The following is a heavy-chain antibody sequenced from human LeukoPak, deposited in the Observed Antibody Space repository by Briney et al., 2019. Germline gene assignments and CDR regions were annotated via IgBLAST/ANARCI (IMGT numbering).Heavy chain of an antibody. D-gene: IGHD4-17*01. J-gene: IGHJ4*02. CDR2: IKGDGSTT. CDR3: VRASTTVPNFLDY. CDR1: GFTFSTYW. V-gene: IGHV3-74*01. Sequence: PGGSLRLSCAASGFTFSTYWMHWVRQAPGKGLVWVSRIKGDGSTTIYADPVKGRFTISRDNSKNTLYLQTSSLRAEDTGVYYCVRASTTVPNFLDYWGQGTLVTV.